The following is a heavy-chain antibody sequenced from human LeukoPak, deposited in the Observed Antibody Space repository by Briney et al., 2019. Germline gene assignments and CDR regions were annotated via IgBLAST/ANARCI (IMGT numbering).Heavy chain of an antibody. Sequence: PSETLSLTCTVSGGSIIGSGYYWGWIRQPPGKGLEWIGSIYYSGTTYYNPSLESRVTISVDTSDNQFSLKLTSVTAADSAVYFYAGYNFYYFDYWGQGTLVTVSS. CDR2: IYYSGTT. V-gene: IGHV4-39*01. CDR1: GGSIIGSGYY. D-gene: IGHD5-24*01. CDR3: AGYNFYYFDY. J-gene: IGHJ4*02.